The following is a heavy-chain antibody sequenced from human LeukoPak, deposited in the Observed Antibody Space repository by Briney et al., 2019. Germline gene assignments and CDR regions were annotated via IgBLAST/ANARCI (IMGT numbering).Heavy chain of an antibody. CDR3: AKDNGEWVWSGFDI. CDR2: ISGSGGST. J-gene: IGHJ3*02. CDR1: GFTFSSYG. Sequence: GGTLRLSCAASGFTFSSYGMSWVRQAPGKGLEWVSDISGSGGSTYYADSVKGRFTISRDNSKNTLYLQMNSLRAEDTAVYYCAKDNGEWVWSGFDIWGQGTMVTVSS. D-gene: IGHD3-10*01. V-gene: IGHV3-23*01.